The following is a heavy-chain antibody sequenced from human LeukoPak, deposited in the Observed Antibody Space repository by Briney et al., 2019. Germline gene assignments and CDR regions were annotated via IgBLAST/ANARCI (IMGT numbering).Heavy chain of an antibody. J-gene: IGHJ4*02. CDR2: IFYSGST. CDR3: ARRRDGYSLDY. Sequence: SETLSLTCTVSGGSISTNYWSWIRQPPGKGLEWIGYIFYSGSTNYNPSLKSRVTISVDTSKNQFSLKLSSVTAADTAVYYCARRRDGYSLDYWGQGTLVTVSS. V-gene: IGHV4-59*08. D-gene: IGHD5-24*01. CDR1: GGSISTNY.